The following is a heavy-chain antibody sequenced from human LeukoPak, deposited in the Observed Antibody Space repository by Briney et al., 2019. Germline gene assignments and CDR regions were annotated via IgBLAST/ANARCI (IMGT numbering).Heavy chain of an antibody. CDR1: GLILSSFA. D-gene: IGHD3-16*01. CDR2: MKGTGET. J-gene: IGHJ4*02. Sequence: GGSLRLSCAASGLILSSFAMSWVRQAPARGLEWLSSMKGTGETFYADSVRGRFTLPRADSRNTVYLQLNNLRVEDTAVYYCARASWVSSADAVWRGQGTVVTVSS. V-gene: IGHV3-23*01. CDR3: ARASWVSSADAVW.